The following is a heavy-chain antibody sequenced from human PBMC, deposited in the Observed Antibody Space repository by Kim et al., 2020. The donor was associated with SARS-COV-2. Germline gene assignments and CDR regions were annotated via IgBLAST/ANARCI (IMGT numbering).Heavy chain of an antibody. D-gene: IGHD3-10*01. CDR1: GFTFSSYG. J-gene: IGHJ3*02. Sequence: GGSLRLSCAASGFTFSSYGMHWVRQAPGKGLEWVAVISYDGSNKYYADSVKGRFTISRDNSKNTLYLQMNSLRAEDTAVYYCAKGEKLWFGESAFDIWGQGTMVTVSS. CDR3: AKGEKLWFGESAFDI. CDR2: ISYDGSNK. V-gene: IGHV3-30*18.